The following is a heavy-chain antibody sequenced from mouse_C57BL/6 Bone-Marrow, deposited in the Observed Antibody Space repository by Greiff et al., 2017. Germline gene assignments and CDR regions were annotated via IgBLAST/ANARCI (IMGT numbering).Heavy chain of an antibody. CDR1: GYTFTSYW. CDR3: ARPPQYGSSFDY. Sequence: QVQLQQPGTELVQPGASVKLSCKASGYTFTSYWMHWVKQRPGQGLEWIGNINPSNGGTNYNEKFKSKATLTVDKSTSTAYMQLSSLTSEDSAVYDCARPPQYGSSFDYWGQGTTLTVSS. J-gene: IGHJ2*01. CDR2: INPSNGGT. D-gene: IGHD1-1*01. V-gene: IGHV1-53*01.